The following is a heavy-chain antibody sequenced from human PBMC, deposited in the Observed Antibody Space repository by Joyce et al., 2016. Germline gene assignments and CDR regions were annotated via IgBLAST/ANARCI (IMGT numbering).Heavy chain of an antibody. V-gene: IGHV3-30*18. D-gene: IGHD3-16*01. Sequence: VQPGRSLRLSCAASGFTFSNYGMHWVRQAPGKGLEWVAVIANDGNKKYYADSVKGRFTISRDNSKNTLDLQMNSLRAEDTAVYYCAKRYDYVDYWGQGTLVTVSS. CDR2: IANDGNKK. CDR3: AKRYDYVDY. J-gene: IGHJ4*02. CDR1: GFTFSNYG.